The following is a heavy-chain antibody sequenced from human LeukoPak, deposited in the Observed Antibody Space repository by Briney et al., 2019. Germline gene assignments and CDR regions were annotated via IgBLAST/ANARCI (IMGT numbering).Heavy chain of an antibody. CDR3: AARHGGNSDY. D-gene: IGHD4-23*01. CDR2: ISSSSSYI. Sequence: PGGSLRLSCAASGFTFNSYSMNWVRQAPGKGLEWVSSISSSSSYIYYADSVKGRFTISRDNAKNSLYLQMNSLRAEDTAVYYCAARHGGNSDYWGQGTLVTVSS. CDR1: GFTFNSYS. J-gene: IGHJ4*02. V-gene: IGHV3-21*01.